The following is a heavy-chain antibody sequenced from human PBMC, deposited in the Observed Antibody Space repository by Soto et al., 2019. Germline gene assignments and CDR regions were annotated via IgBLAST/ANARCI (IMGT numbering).Heavy chain of an antibody. D-gene: IGHD5-12*01. J-gene: IGHJ4*02. CDR1: GCTFIDYT. Sequence: PGGSLRLSCAASGCTFIDYTMSWVRQAPGKGLEWVSSITSSSTFIYYADSVKGRFTISRDNAKNSLYLQMNSLRAEDTAVYYCPTSTNTGFLDYWGQGIPVTVSS. CDR2: ITSSSTFI. CDR3: PTSTNTGFLDY. V-gene: IGHV3-21*01.